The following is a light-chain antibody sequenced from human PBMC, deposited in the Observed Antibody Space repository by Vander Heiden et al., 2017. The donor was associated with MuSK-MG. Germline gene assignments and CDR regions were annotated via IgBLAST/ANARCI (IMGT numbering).Light chain of an antibody. CDR2: GVS. V-gene: IGKV3-15*01. CDR1: QSISSS. Sequence: EIVMTQSPATLSVSPGETATLSCRASQSISSSLAWYLQKPGQAPRLLIDGVSTRATGIPARFSGSGSGTEFTLTISSLQSEDFAVYYCQQDNDWPLTFGGGTKVEIK. J-gene: IGKJ4*01. CDR3: QQDNDWPLT.